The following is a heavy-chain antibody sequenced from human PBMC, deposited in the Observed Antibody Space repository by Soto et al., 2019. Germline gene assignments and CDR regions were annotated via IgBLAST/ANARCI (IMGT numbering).Heavy chain of an antibody. CDR1: GGSFSGYY. Sequence: SETLSLTCAVYGGSFSGYYWSWIRQPPGKGLEWIGEINHSGSTKYNPSLKSRVTISVYTSKNQFSLKLSSVTAADTALFFCARLYNYDSGSPFCWGQGTLFTVSS. V-gene: IGHV4-34*01. CDR3: ARLYNYDSGSPFC. CDR2: INHSGST. J-gene: IGHJ4*02. D-gene: IGHD3-10*01.